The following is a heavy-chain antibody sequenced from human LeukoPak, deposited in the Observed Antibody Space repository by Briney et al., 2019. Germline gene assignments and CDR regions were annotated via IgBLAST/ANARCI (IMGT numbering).Heavy chain of an antibody. D-gene: IGHD3-9*01. CDR2: INPNSGGT. CDR3: ARVPFEYYDILTGYYSKYFQH. V-gene: IGHV1-2*02. J-gene: IGHJ1*01. Sequence: ASVKVSCKASGYTFTGYYMHWVRQAPGQGLEWMGWINPNSGGTNYAQKFQGRVTMTRDTSISTAYMELSRLRSDDTAVYYCARVPFEYYDILTGYYSKYFQHWGQGTLVTVSS. CDR1: GYTFTGYY.